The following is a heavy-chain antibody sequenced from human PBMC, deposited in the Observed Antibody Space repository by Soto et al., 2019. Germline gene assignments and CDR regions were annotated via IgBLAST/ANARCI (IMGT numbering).Heavy chain of an antibody. Sequence: EVQLLDSGGGLVQPGGSLRLSCAASGFTFSSSAMSWVRQAPGKGLEWVSAVSGSGGTTYYADSVRGRFTISRDNSKNTLYPQMNRLRAEDTAIYFCARCTVDTIVTSGWCHYLDPWGQGTLVTVSS. J-gene: IGHJ5*02. CDR3: ARCTVDTIVTSGWCHYLDP. V-gene: IGHV3-23*01. CDR2: VSGSGGTT. D-gene: IGHD6-19*01. CDR1: GFTFSSSA.